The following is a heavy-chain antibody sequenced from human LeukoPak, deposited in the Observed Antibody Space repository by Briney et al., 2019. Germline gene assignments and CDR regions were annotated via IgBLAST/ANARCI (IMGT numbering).Heavy chain of an antibody. J-gene: IGHJ4*02. CDR3: ARGPSGYHNT. CDR1: GYTFTSYA. Sequence: ASVKVSCKASGYTFTSYAMNWVRQAPGQGLEWMGWINPNSGGTKYAQKFQGRVTMTRDTSISTVYMELSRLRSDDTAVYYCARGPSGYHNTGGQGTLVTVSS. CDR2: INPNSGGT. D-gene: IGHD5-12*01. V-gene: IGHV1-2*02.